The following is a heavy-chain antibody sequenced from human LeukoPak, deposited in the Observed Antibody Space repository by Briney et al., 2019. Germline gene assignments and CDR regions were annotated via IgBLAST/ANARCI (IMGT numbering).Heavy chain of an antibody. CDR1: GFTFSNYI. D-gene: IGHD3-10*01. CDR3: ARGGAMVRGVSPLDF. Sequence: PGESLRLSCAASGFTFSNYIINWVRQAPGKGLEWVSSISSSSSYINYADSVKGRFTISRDNAKNSLYLQMNSLRAEDTAVYYCARGGAMVRGVSPLDFWGQGTLVTVSS. J-gene: IGHJ4*02. CDR2: ISSSSSYI. V-gene: IGHV3-21*01.